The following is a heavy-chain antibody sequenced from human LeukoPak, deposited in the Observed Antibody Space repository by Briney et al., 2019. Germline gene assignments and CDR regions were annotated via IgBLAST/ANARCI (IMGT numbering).Heavy chain of an antibody. J-gene: IGHJ4*02. CDR1: GFTFSSYS. CDR3: ARDRSIVGPFDY. D-gene: IGHD1-26*01. V-gene: IGHV3-21*01. Sequence: PGGSLRLSCAASGFTFSSYSMNWVRQAPGKGLEWVSSISSSSSYIYYADSVKGRFTISRDNAKNSLYLQMNSLRAEDTAVYYCARDRSIVGPFDYWGQGTLVTVSS. CDR2: ISSSSSYI.